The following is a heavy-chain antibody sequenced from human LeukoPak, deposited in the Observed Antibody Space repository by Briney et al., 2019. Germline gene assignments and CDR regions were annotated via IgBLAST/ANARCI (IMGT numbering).Heavy chain of an antibody. D-gene: IGHD3-16*01. CDR1: GFTVSSNY. CDR2: ISYDGSNK. CDR3: ARDPVPDMITFFDY. Sequence: PGGSLRLSCAASGFTVSSNYMSWVRQAPGKGLEWVAVISYDGSNKYYADSVKGRFTISRDNSKNTLYLQMNSLRAEDTAVYYCARDPVPDMITFFDYWGQGTLVTVSS. V-gene: IGHV3-30-3*01. J-gene: IGHJ4*02.